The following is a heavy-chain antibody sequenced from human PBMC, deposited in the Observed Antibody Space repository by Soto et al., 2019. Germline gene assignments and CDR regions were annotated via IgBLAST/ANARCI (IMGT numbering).Heavy chain of an antibody. CDR2: FDPEDGET. J-gene: IGHJ4*02. V-gene: IGHV1-24*01. D-gene: IGHD3-22*01. CDR1: GYTLTELS. Sequence: QVQLVQSGAEVKKPGASVKVSCKVSGYTLTELSMHWVRQAPGKGLEWMGGFDPEDGETIYAQKFQGRGTMTEDTSTDTAYMELSSLRSEDTAVYYCATITYYYDGTRAYYFDYWGQGTLVTVSS. CDR3: ATITYYYDGTRAYYFDY.